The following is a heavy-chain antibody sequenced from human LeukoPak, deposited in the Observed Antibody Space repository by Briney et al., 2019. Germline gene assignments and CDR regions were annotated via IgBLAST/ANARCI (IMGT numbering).Heavy chain of an antibody. CDR3: ARVSGDYGTRYFDY. CDR1: GFTVSSNY. CDR2: IYSGGST. Sequence: PGGSLRLSCAASGFTVSSNYMSWVRQAPGKGLEWDSVIYSGGSTYYADSVKGRFTISRDNSKNPLYLQMNSLRAEDTAVYYCARVSGDYGTRYFDYWGQGTLVTVSS. V-gene: IGHV3-53*01. D-gene: IGHD4-17*01. J-gene: IGHJ4*02.